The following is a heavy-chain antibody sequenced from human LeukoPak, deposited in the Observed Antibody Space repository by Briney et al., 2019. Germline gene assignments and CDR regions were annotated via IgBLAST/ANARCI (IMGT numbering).Heavy chain of an antibody. J-gene: IGHJ3*02. V-gene: IGHV4-39*01. Sequence: SETLSLTCTVSGGSISNSSSYWGWIRQPPGKGLEWIGSIYYSGSTYYNPSLKSRVTISVDTSKNQFSLKLSSVTAADTAVYYCASPRRNSSGYYDDAFDIWGQGTMVTVSS. CDR1: GGSISNSSSY. CDR2: IYYSGST. CDR3: ASPRRNSSGYYDDAFDI. D-gene: IGHD3-22*01.